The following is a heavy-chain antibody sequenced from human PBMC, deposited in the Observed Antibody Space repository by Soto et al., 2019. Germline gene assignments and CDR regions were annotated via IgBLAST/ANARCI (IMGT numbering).Heavy chain of an antibody. V-gene: IGHV3-33*01. J-gene: IGHJ4*02. Sequence: QVQLVESGGGVVQPGGSLRLSCAASGFTFSNYGMHWVGQAPGKGLEWVAVIWYDGNNKYYADSVKGRFTIPRDNSNNTMYVQMTSLRAVATALYYCARGLHSLFDYWGQGTLVPVSS. CDR1: GFTFSNYG. CDR3: ARGLHSLFDY. CDR2: IWYDGNNK. D-gene: IGHD2-21*01.